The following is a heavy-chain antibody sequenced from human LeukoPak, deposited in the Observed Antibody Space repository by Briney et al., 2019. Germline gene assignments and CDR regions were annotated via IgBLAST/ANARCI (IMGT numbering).Heavy chain of an antibody. CDR3: ARGKAAAGTGYYYMDV. V-gene: IGHV1-8*01. J-gene: IGHJ6*03. CDR1: GYTFTSRD. CDR2: MNANKGNT. D-gene: IGHD6-13*01. Sequence: ASVKVSCKASGYTFTSRDINWVRQATGQGLEWMGWMNANKGNTGCAQKFQGRVTMTRNTSIRTAYMELSSLRSEDTAVYYCARGKAAAGTGYYYMDVWGKGTTVTVSS.